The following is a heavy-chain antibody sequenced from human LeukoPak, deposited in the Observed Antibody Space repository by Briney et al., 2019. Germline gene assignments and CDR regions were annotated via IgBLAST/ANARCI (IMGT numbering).Heavy chain of an antibody. CDR2: IYYSGST. CDR3: ARQEYDFWSGYPGSLGY. D-gene: IGHD3-3*01. J-gene: IGHJ4*02. CDR1: GGSISRYY. Sequence: SETLSLTCTVSGGSISRYYWSWIRQPPGKGLEWIGYIYYSGSTNYNPSLKSRVTISVDTSKNQFSLKLSSVTAADTAVYYCARQEYDFWSGYPGSLGYWGQGTLVTVSS. V-gene: IGHV4-59*01.